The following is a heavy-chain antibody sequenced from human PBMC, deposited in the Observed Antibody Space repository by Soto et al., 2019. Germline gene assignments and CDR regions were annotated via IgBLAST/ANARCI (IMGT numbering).Heavy chain of an antibody. V-gene: IGHV3-53*04. D-gene: IGHD2-2*01. CDR2: IYSGGST. CDR1: GFTVSSNY. CDR3: ARGYCSSTSCYGYYYYYYMDV. Sequence: EVQLVESGGGLVQPGGSLRLSCAASGFTVSSNYMSWVRQAPGKGLEWVSVIYSGGSTYYADSVKGRFTISRHNSKNKLYLQMNSLRAEDTAVYYCARGYCSSTSCYGYYYYYYMDVWGKGTTVTVSS. J-gene: IGHJ6*03.